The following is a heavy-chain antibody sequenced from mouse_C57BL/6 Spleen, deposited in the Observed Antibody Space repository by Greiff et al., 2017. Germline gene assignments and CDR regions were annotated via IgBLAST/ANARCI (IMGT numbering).Heavy chain of an antibody. CDR1: GYSFTGYY. D-gene: IGHD2-3*01. CDR2: INPSTGGT. J-gene: IGHJ2*01. CDR3: AREGIYEGYFDY. V-gene: IGHV1-42*01. Sequence: VQLKQSGPELVKPGASVKISCKASGYSFTGYYMNWVKQSPEKSLEWIGEINPSTGGTTYNQKFKAKATLTVDKSSSTAYMQLKSLTSEDSAVYYCAREGIYEGYFDYWGQGTTLTVSS.